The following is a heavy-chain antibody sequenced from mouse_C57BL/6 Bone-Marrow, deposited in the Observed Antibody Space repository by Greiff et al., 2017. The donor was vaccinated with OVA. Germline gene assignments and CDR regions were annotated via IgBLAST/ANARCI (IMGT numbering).Heavy chain of an antibody. Sequence: QVQLKQPGAELVKPGASVKLSCKASGYTFTSYWMHWVKQRPGRGLEWIGRIDPNSGGTKYNEKFKSKATLTVDKPSSTAYMQLSSLTSEDTAVYYCTPHYYGSSYHYAMDYLGQGTSVTVSS. D-gene: IGHD1-1*01. V-gene: IGHV1-62-3*01. CDR2: IDPNSGGT. CDR1: GYTFTSYW. CDR3: TPHYYGSSYHYAMDY. J-gene: IGHJ4*01.